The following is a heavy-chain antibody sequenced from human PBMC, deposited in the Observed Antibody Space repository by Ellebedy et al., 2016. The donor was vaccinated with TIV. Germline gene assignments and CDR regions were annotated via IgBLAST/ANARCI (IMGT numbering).Heavy chain of an antibody. CDR2: INHSGST. Sequence: SETLSLXCAVYGGSFSGYYWSWIRQPPGKGLEWIGEINHSGSTNYNPSLKSRVTISVDTSKNQFSLKLSSVTAADTAVYYCARVPGITGTTSRYYYGMDVWGQGTTVTVSS. V-gene: IGHV4-34*01. D-gene: IGHD1-7*01. J-gene: IGHJ6*02. CDR3: ARVPGITGTTSRYYYGMDV. CDR1: GGSFSGYY.